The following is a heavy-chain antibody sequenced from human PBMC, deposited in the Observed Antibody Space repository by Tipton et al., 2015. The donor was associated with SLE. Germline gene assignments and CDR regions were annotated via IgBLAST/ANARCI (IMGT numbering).Heavy chain of an antibody. Sequence: GSLRLSCVASGFTFSNYAMSWVRQAPGKGLEWVSVISGSGDTTNYADSVKGRFTISRDNSKNTLYLQMNSLRAEDTAVYYCARWDDLEDPAAAFDYWGQGTLVTVSS. J-gene: IGHJ4*02. D-gene: IGHD6-13*01. CDR1: GFTFSNYA. V-gene: IGHV3-23*01. CDR3: ARWDDLEDPAAAFDY. CDR2: ISGSGDTT.